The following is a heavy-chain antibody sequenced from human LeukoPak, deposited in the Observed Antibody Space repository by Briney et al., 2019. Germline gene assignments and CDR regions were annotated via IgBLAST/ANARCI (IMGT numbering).Heavy chain of an antibody. CDR1: GFTFSSYA. V-gene: IGHV3-23*01. CDR2: ISGSGGST. Sequence: GGSLRLSCAASGFTFSSYAMSWVRQAPGKGLEWVSAISGSGGSTYYADSVKGRFTISRDNSKNTLYLQMNSLRAEDTAVYYCARVGDQQLVKVGDYWGQGTLVTVSS. CDR3: ARVGDQQLVKVGDY. D-gene: IGHD6-13*01. J-gene: IGHJ4*02.